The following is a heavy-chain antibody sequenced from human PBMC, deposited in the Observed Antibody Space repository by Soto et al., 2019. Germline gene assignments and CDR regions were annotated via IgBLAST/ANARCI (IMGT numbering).Heavy chain of an antibody. CDR1: GGSISSYY. Sequence: SETLSLTCTVSGGSISSYYWSWIRQPPGKGLEWIGYIYYSGSTNYNPSLKSRVTISVDTSKNQFSLKLSSVTAADTAVYYCARHVGRGYGDYLSVLDYSGQGTLVTVSS. J-gene: IGHJ4*02. CDR3: ARHVGRGYGDYLSVLDY. CDR2: IYYSGST. V-gene: IGHV4-59*08. D-gene: IGHD4-17*01.